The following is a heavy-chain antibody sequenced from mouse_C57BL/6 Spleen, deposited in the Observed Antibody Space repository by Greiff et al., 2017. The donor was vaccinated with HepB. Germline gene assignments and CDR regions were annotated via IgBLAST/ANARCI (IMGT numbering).Heavy chain of an antibody. CDR1: GFSLTSYG. CDR3: AKNGDGYSNPWFAY. CDR2: IWRGGST. J-gene: IGHJ3*01. V-gene: IGHV2-5*01. Sequence: VQLQQSGPGLVQPSQSLSITCTVSGFSLTSYGVHWVRQSPGKGLEWLGVIWRGGSTDYNAAFMSRLSITKDNSKSQVFFKMNSLQADDTAIYYCAKNGDGYSNPWFAYWGQGTLVTVSA. D-gene: IGHD2-5*01.